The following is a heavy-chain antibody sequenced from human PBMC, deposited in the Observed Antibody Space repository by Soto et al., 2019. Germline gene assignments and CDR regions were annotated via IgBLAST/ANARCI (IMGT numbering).Heavy chain of an antibody. CDR3: ARVDVGYCSGGSCYPRDYYYGMDV. CDR1: GGSFSGYY. D-gene: IGHD2-15*01. Sequence: QVQLQQWGAGLLKPSETLSLTCAVYGGSFSGYYWSWIRQPPGKGLEWIGEINHSGSTNYNPSLKSRVTTSVDTSKNQFSLKLSSVTAADTAVYYCARVDVGYCSGGSCYPRDYYYGMDVWGQGTTVTVSS. J-gene: IGHJ6*02. CDR2: INHSGST. V-gene: IGHV4-34*01.